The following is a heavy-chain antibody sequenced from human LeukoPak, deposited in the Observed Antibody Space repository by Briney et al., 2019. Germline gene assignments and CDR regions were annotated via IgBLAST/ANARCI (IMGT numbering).Heavy chain of an antibody. Sequence: PGGSLRLSCAASGFTFSNYWVHWVRQAPGKGLVWVSRINRDGSTTNYADSVKGRFTVSRDNAKNTLNLQMNSLRAEDTAVYYCARDRKSGESSEIAFWGQGTLVTVSS. D-gene: IGHD3-10*01. CDR2: INRDGSTT. CDR1: GFTFSNYW. J-gene: IGHJ4*02. V-gene: IGHV3-74*01. CDR3: ARDRKSGESSEIAF.